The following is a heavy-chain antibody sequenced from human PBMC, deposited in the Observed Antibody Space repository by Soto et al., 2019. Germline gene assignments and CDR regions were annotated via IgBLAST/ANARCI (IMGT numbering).Heavy chain of an antibody. CDR3: ARSKTPHYPDAFDI. J-gene: IGHJ3*02. V-gene: IGHV1-69*06. D-gene: IGHD3-10*01. CDR1: GGSFSSYA. Sequence: SVKVSCKASGGSFSSYAISWVRQAPGQGLEWMGGIIPIFGTANYAQKFQGRVTITADKSTSTAYMELSSLRSEDTAVYYCARSKTPHYPDAFDIWGQGTMVTVSS. CDR2: IIPIFGTA.